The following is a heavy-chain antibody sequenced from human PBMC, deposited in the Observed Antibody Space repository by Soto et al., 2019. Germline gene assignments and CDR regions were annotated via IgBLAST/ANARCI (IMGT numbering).Heavy chain of an antibody. CDR1: GGSISSGDYY. CDR2: IYYSGST. Sequence: QVQLQESGPGLVKPSQTLSLTYTVSGGSISSGDYYWSWIRQPPGKGLEWIGYIYYSGSTYYISSLNSRVTISVDTSKNQFSLKLSSVTAADTAVYYCARTVLRAGFDYWGQGALVIVSS. V-gene: IGHV4-30-4*01. D-gene: IGHD4-17*01. J-gene: IGHJ4*02. CDR3: ARTVLRAGFDY.